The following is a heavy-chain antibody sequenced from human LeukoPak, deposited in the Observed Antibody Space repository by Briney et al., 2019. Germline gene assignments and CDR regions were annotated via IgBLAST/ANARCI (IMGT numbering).Heavy chain of an antibody. Sequence: GASVTVSCKASGGTFSSYAISWVRQAPGQGLEWMGRIIPILGIANYAQKFQGRVTITADKSTSTAYMELSSLRSEDTAVYYCARDLWDGSDAFDIWGQGTMVTVSS. CDR1: GGTFSSYA. CDR2: IIPILGIA. D-gene: IGHD5-24*01. V-gene: IGHV1-69*04. CDR3: ARDLWDGSDAFDI. J-gene: IGHJ3*02.